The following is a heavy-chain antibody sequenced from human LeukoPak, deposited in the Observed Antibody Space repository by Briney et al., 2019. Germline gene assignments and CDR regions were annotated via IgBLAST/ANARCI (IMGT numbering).Heavy chain of an antibody. Sequence: SETLSLTCTVSGGSISSYYWSWIRQPPGKGLEWIGYIYYSGSTNYNPSLKSRVTISVDTSKNQFSLKLSSVTAADTAVYYCAKDHNSGGVDLWGQGTLVTVSS. D-gene: IGHD1-26*01. J-gene: IGHJ5*02. CDR2: IYYSGST. V-gene: IGHV4-59*01. CDR3: AKDHNSGGVDL. CDR1: GGSISSYY.